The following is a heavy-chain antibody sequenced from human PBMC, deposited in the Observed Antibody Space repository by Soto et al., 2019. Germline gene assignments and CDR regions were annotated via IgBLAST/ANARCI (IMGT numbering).Heavy chain of an antibody. CDR1: GFTFSSYA. V-gene: IGHV3-30-3*01. Sequence: GGSLRLSCAASGFTFSSYAMHWVRQAPGKGLEWVAVISYDGSNKYYADSVKGRFTISRDNSKNTLYLQMNSLRAEDTAVYYCATSAIVGATGPFDYWGQGTLVTVSS. D-gene: IGHD1-26*01. CDR3: ATSAIVGATGPFDY. CDR2: ISYDGSNK. J-gene: IGHJ4*02.